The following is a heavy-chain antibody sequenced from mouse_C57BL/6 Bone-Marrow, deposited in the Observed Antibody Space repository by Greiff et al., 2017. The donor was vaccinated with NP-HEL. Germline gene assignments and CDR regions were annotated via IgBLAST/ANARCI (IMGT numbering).Heavy chain of an antibody. CDR3: ARTDGYSSSFAY. CDR1: GFTFSDYG. CDR2: ISSGSSTI. V-gene: IGHV5-17*01. Sequence: EVKVVESGGGLVKPGGSLKLSCAASGFTFSDYGMHWVRQAPEKGLEWVAYISSGSSTIYYADTVKGRFTISRDNAKNTLFLQMTSLRSEDTAMYYCARTDGYSSSFAYWGQGTLVTVSA. J-gene: IGHJ3*01. D-gene: IGHD2-3*01.